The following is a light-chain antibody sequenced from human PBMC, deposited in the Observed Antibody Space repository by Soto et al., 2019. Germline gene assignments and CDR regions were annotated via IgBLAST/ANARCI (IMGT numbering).Light chain of an antibody. CDR3: QQYNYWPQLT. CDR2: GAS. V-gene: IGKV3-15*01. CDR1: QGVSSS. Sequence: EIVMTQSPATLSVSPGERATLSCRASQGVSSSLPWYQLKPGQAPRLLIYGASTRATGIPARFSSSGSGTEFTLTIISLQSEDFAVYYCQQYNYWPQLTVGEGTEVEIK. J-gene: IGKJ1*01.